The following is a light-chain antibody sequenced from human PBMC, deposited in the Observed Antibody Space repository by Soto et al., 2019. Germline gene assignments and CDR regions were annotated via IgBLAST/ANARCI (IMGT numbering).Light chain of an antibody. V-gene: IGLV2-14*01. J-gene: IGLJ1*01. CDR1: SSDVGGYNY. CDR2: DVS. CDR3: SSYTSSSTLV. Sequence: QSVLTQPASVSGSPGQSITISCTGTSSDVGGYNYVSWCQQHPGKAPKLMIYDVSNRPSGVSNRFSGSKSGNTASLTISGLQAEDEADYYCSSYTSSSTLVFGTGTKLTVL.